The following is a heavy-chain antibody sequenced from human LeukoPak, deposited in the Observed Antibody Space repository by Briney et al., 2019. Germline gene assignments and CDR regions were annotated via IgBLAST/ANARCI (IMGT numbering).Heavy chain of an antibody. D-gene: IGHD3-9*01. CDR1: GFTFSSYA. Sequence: GGSLRLSCAASGFTFSSYAMSRVRQAPGKGLEWVSAISGSGGSTYYADSVKGRFTISRDNSKNMLNLQMNSLRAEDTAIYYCAKWARHYDILTGSNWFDPWGQGTLVTVSS. J-gene: IGHJ5*02. V-gene: IGHV3-23*01. CDR2: ISGSGGST. CDR3: AKWARHYDILTGSNWFDP.